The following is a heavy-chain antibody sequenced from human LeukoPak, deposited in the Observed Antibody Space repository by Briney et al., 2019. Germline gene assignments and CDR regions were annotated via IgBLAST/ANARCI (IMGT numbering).Heavy chain of an antibody. CDR2: IRGSGSST. Sequence: GGSLRLSCAASGFTFSNYAMSWVRQAPGKGLEWVSSIRGSGSSTYFADSVKGRFTISRDNSKDTLYLQMNSLRAEDTAVYYCAKGGYPYYYDSSGPFDYWGQGTLVTVSS. V-gene: IGHV3-23*01. D-gene: IGHD3-22*01. CDR3: AKGGYPYYYDSSGPFDY. CDR1: GFTFSNYA. J-gene: IGHJ4*02.